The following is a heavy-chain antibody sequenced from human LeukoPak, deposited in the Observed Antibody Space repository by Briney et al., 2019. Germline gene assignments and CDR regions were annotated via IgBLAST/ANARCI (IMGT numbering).Heavy chain of an antibody. J-gene: IGHJ2*01. CDR1: GGSISSYY. CDR2: IYSSGST. Sequence: SETLSLTCTVSGGSISSYYWSWIRQPAGKGLEWIGRIYSSGSTNYNPSLKSRVTMSVDTSKNQFSLKLSSVTAADTAVYYCAGGKYHLLYWYFDLWGRGTLVPVSS. D-gene: IGHD2-2*01. V-gene: IGHV4-4*07. CDR3: AGGKYHLLYWYFDL.